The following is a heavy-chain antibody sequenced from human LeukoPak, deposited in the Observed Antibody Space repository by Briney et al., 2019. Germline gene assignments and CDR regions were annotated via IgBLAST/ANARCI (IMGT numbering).Heavy chain of an antibody. V-gene: IGHV3-66*02. CDR1: GFTVSTGY. CDR2: TDSGGST. D-gene: IGHD3-10*01. J-gene: IGHJ4*02. CDR3: ARDGNSYSFAY. Sequence: GGSLRLSCAASGFTVSTGYMSWVGQAPGKGLEWGSVTDSGGSTYYADYVKGRFTISRDNHKNTLYLQMNSLRTEDTAIYYCARDGNSYSFAYWGQGSLVTVSS.